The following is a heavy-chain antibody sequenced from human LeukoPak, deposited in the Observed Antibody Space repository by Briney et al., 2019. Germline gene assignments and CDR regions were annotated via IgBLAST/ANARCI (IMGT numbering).Heavy chain of an antibody. CDR2: IYTTGST. D-gene: IGHD6-19*01. J-gene: IGHJ3*02. CDR1: GDSITSCY. V-gene: IGHV4-4*07. Sequence: SETLSLTCTVSGDSITSCYWSWIRQPAGKGLEWIGRIYTTGSTNYNPSLKNRVTLSMDASKKQFSLKLTSVTAADTAVYYCARKGLSAVAGAFDIWGQGTMVTVSS. CDR3: ARKGLSAVAGAFDI.